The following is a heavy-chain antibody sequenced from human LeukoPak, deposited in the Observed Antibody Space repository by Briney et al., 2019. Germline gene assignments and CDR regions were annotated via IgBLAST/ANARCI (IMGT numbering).Heavy chain of an antibody. CDR3: AKVYSSGWYYFDY. CDR2: IWYDGSTK. D-gene: IGHD6-19*01. CDR1: GLTFKNYG. J-gene: IGHJ4*02. Sequence: GKSLRLPCIASGLTFKNYGMHWARQAPGKGLEWVAVIWYDGSTKYYADSVKGRFTISRDNSKNTLFLQMNSLRAEDTAVYYCAKVYSSGWYYFDYWGQGTLVTVSS. V-gene: IGHV3-33*06.